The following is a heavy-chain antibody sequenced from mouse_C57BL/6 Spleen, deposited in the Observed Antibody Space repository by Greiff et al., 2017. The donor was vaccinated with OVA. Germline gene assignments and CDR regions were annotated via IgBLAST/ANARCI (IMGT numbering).Heavy chain of an antibody. J-gene: IGHJ4*01. CDR1: GYTFTSYW. V-gene: IGHV1-53*01. CDR3: AREGGTIVTYYYAMDY. CDR2: INPSNGGT. D-gene: IGHD2-5*01. Sequence: QVQLQQPGTELVKPGASVKLSCKASGYTFTSYWMHWVKQRPGQGLEWIGNINPSNGGTNYNEKFKSKATLTVDKSSSTAYMQLSSLTSEDSAVYYGAREGGTIVTYYYAMDYWGQGTSVTVSS.